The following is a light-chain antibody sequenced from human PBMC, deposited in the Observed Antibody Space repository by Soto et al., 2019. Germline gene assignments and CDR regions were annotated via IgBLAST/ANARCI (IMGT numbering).Light chain of an antibody. J-gene: IGKJ1*01. CDR3: QQYNSLWT. Sequence: DIQMTQSPSTLSASVGDRVTITCWASQSISTWLAWYQQKPGKAPKLLIYKASSLESGVPSRFSGSGSGTEFTLTISSLQPDDFATYYCQQYNSLWTFGQGTKVDIK. CDR1: QSISTW. CDR2: KAS. V-gene: IGKV1-5*03.